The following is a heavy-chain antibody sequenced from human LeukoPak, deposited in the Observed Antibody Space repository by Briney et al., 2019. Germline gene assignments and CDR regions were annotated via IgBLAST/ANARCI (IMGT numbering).Heavy chain of an antibody. Sequence: GGSLRLSCAASGFTFSDFAMQWVRQVPGKGLEFVSGIGRDGVNSYYANSVRDRFTISRDNSKNTLYLQMGSLTTEDMAVYYCARDWLLDYWGGGTLVTVSS. D-gene: IGHD3-9*01. CDR2: IGRDGVNS. CDR3: ARDWLLDY. V-gene: IGHV3-64*01. CDR1: GFTFSDFA. J-gene: IGHJ4*02.